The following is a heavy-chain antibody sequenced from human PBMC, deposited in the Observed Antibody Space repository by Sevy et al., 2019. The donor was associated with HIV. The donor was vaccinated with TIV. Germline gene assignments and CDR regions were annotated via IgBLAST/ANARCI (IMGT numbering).Heavy chain of an antibody. Sequence: ASVKVSCKASGYTFTSYGIGWVRQAPGQGLEWMGWISVHNGNTNYAQKLQGRVTMTTDTSTSTAYMELRSLSSDDTAVYFCARDYYESSGYLDYWGQGTLVTVSS. CDR3: ARDYYESSGYLDY. V-gene: IGHV1-18*01. CDR1: GYTFTSYG. CDR2: ISVHNGNT. D-gene: IGHD3-22*01. J-gene: IGHJ4*02.